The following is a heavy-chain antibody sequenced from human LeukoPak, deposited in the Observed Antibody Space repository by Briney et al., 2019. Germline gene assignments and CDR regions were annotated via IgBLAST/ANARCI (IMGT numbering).Heavy chain of an antibody. Sequence: GGSLRLSCAASGFTFSSYAMYWVRQAPGKGLEWVSGIFGSGGSTHYADSVKGRFTISRDDSKNTVYPQMNSLRAEDTAVYYCAKTTTGYSSGRFPGWPVDYWGQGTLVTVSS. J-gene: IGHJ4*02. CDR1: GFTFSSYA. D-gene: IGHD6-19*01. CDR2: IFGSGGST. CDR3: AKTTTGYSSGRFPGWPVDY. V-gene: IGHV3-23*01.